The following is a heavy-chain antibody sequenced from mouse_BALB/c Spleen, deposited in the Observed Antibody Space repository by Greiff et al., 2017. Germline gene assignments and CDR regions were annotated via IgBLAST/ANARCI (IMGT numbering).Heavy chain of an antibody. CDR1: GYSITSDYA. D-gene: IGHD2-1*01. Sequence: VQLKESGPGLVKPSQSLSLTCTVTGYSITSDYAWNWIRQFPGNKLEWMGYISYSGSTSYNPSLKSRISITRDTSKNQFFLQLNSVTTEDTATYYCARIDNYGNYGFAYWGQGTLVTVSA. V-gene: IGHV3-2*02. CDR2: ISYSGST. J-gene: IGHJ3*01. CDR3: ARIDNYGNYGFAY.